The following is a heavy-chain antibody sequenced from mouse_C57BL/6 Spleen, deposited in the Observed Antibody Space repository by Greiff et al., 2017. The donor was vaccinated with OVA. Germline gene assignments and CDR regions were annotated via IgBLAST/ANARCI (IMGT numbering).Heavy chain of an antibody. CDR2: ILPGSGST. V-gene: IGHV1-9*01. Sequence: QVQLQQSGAELMKPGASVKLSCKATGYTFTGYWIEWVKQRPGHGLEWIGEILPGSGSTNYNEKFKGKATFTADTSSNTAYMQLSSLTTEDSASYYCARRHYGYDVRFAYWGQGTLVTVSA. CDR1: GYTFTGYW. D-gene: IGHD2-2*01. J-gene: IGHJ3*01. CDR3: ARRHYGYDVRFAY.